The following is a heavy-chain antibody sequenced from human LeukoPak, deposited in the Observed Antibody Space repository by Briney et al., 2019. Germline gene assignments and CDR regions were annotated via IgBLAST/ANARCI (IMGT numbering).Heavy chain of an antibody. CDR2: INSDGSST. D-gene: IGHD6-13*01. V-gene: IGHV3-74*01. Sequence: GGSLRLSCAASGFTFSSYWMHWVRQAPGKGLVWVSRINSDGSSTSYADSVKGRFTISRDNAKNTLYLQMNSLRAEDTAVYYCARAFTAIAAAGFDYWGQGTLVTVSS. CDR1: GFTFSSYW. J-gene: IGHJ4*02. CDR3: ARAFTAIAAAGFDY.